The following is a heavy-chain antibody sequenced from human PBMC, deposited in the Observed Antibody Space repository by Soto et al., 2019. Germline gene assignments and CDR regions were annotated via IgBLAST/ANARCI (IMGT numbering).Heavy chain of an antibody. CDR1: GGSISSSSYY. J-gene: IGHJ5*02. D-gene: IGHD3-10*01. Sequence: SETLSLTCTVSGGSISSSSYYWGWIRQPPGKGLEWIGSIYYSGSTYYNPSLKSRVTISVDTSKNQFSLKLSSVTAADTAVYYCARLPYYYGSGSRGWFDPWGQGTLVTVSS. CDR2: IYYSGST. CDR3: ARLPYYYGSGSRGWFDP. V-gene: IGHV4-39*01.